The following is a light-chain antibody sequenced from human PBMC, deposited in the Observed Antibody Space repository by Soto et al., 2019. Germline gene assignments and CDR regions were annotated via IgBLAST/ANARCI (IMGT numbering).Light chain of an antibody. V-gene: IGLV2-14*01. CDR2: EVS. Sequence: QSALTQPVSVSGSPGQSITISCTGTSSDVGASDYVSWYQHHPGKAPKLIISEVSNRPSGVSNRFSGSKSGNTASLTISGVQTEDEADYYCTSYISSSTPVVFGGGTKVTVL. CDR3: TSYISSSTPVV. CDR1: SSDVGASDY. J-gene: IGLJ2*01.